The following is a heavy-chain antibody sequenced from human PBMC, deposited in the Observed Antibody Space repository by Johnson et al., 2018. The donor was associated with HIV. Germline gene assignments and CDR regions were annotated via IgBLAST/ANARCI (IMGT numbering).Heavy chain of an antibody. V-gene: IGHV3-48*04. D-gene: IGHD1-26*01. CDR2: ISSSGSTI. CDR3: AKDIVGAPDAFDI. Sequence: VQLVESGGGLVQPGGSLRLSCAASGFTFSSYGMHWVRQAPGKGLEWVSYISSSGSTIYYADSLKGRFTISRDNAKKSLYLQINSLRVEDTAVYYCAKDIVGAPDAFDIWGQGTMVTVSA. J-gene: IGHJ3*02. CDR1: GFTFSSYG.